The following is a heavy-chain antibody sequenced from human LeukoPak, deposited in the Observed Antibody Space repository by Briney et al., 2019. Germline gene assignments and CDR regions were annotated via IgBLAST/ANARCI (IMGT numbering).Heavy chain of an antibody. Sequence: GASLQISCKGSGYIFTSYWIGWVRQLPGKGLEWMGIIYPGDSDTRYSPSFQGQVTISADKSISTAYLQWSSLKASDTAMYYCARFQTPAAINDLDYWGQGTLVTVSS. CDR1: GYIFTSYW. V-gene: IGHV5-51*01. CDR2: IYPGDSDT. D-gene: IGHD2-2*01. CDR3: ARFQTPAAINDLDY. J-gene: IGHJ4*02.